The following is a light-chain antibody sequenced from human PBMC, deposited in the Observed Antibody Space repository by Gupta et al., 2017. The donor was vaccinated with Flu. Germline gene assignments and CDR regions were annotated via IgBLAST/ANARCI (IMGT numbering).Light chain of an antibody. V-gene: IGLV1-40*01. Sequence: QSVLTQPPSLSAPPGPWVTIASTGSSSNIGAGYDVHWYQQLPGTAPKLLIYGNSNRPSGVPDRFSGSKSGTSAALAIPGLQAEDEADYYCQSYGSSLSGSGVFGTGTKVTVL. CDR2: GNS. J-gene: IGLJ1*01. CDR3: QSYGSSLSGSGV. CDR1: SSNIGAGYD.